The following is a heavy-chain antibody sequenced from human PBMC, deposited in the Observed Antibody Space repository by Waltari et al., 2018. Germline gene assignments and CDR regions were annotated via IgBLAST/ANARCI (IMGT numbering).Heavy chain of an antibody. CDR2: TRNKAYGGTP. V-gene: IGHV3-49*03. CDR3: IRAAVTSGWSLFDY. D-gene: IGHD6-13*01. Sequence: EVHLVESGGGLVQPGGSLRLSCAASGFTFSDFSIHSSRQAPGRGLEWVGFTRNKAYGGTPEYLASVKGRFTISRDDSKNTAYLQMSSLQTEETAVYYCIRAAVTSGWSLFDYWGQGVLVTVSS. J-gene: IGHJ4*02. CDR1: GFTFSDFS.